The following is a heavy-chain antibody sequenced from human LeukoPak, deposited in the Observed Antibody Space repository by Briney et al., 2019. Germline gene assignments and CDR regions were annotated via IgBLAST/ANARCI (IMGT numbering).Heavy chain of an antibody. D-gene: IGHD1/OR15-1a*01. CDR2: IYLYGTT. CDR3: ARQKWEQQGRDYYFNGLDV. CDR1: IGSISSSKW. Sequence: SETLSLTCSVSIGSISSSKWWSWVRQSPVKGLEWSGEIYLYGTTNYNPSFTSRVIMSVDRSRNQFSLKLTSVTAADTAVYYCARQKWEQQGRDYYFNGLDVWGPGTTVIVSS. V-gene: IGHV4-4*02. J-gene: IGHJ6*02.